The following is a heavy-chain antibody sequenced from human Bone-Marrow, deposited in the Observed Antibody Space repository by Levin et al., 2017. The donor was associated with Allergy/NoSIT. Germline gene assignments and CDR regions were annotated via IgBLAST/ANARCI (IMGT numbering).Heavy chain of an antibody. CDR3: ATVLWPDYWYFDL. D-gene: IGHD3-10*01. CDR2: IYYSGST. J-gene: IGHJ2*01. CDR1: GGSISSYY. V-gene: IGHV4-59*01. Sequence: SETLSLTCTVSGGSISSYYWSWIRQPPGKGLEWIGYIYYSGSTNYNPSLKSRVTISVDTSKNQFSLKLSSVTAADTAVYYCATVLWPDYWYFDLWGRGTLVTVSS.